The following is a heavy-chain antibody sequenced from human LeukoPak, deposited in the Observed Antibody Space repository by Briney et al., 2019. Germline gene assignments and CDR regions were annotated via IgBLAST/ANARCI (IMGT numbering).Heavy chain of an antibody. Sequence: PGRSLRLSCAASGFTFSSYGMHSVRQAPGKGLEWVAVISYDGSNKYYADSVKGRFTISRDNSKNTLYLQMNSLRAEDTAVYYCARGKRIAVAAYFDYWGQGTLVTVSS. CDR3: ARGKRIAVAAYFDY. J-gene: IGHJ4*02. CDR1: GFTFSSYG. CDR2: ISYDGSNK. V-gene: IGHV3-30*03. D-gene: IGHD6-19*01.